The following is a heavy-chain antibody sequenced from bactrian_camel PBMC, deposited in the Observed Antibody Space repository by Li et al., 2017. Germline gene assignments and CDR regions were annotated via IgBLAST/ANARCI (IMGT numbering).Heavy chain of an antibody. V-gene: IGHV3S53*01. CDR1: FFILDDFD. J-gene: IGHJ4*01. CDR3: AADHSRELWVGYPPYKY. CDR2: ISGDGST. D-gene: IGHD5*01. Sequence: HVQLVESGGGSVQAGRSLRLSCKLSFFILDDFDTMWYRQIPGNECKLVASISGDGSTYYTDAVKGRFTISHDAAKNSVDLQMNSLKPDDTAVYYCAADHSRELWVGYPPYKYWGQGTQVTVS.